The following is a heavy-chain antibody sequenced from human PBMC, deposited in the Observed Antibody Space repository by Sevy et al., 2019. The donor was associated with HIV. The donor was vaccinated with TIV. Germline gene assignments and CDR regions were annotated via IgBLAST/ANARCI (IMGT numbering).Heavy chain of an antibody. Sequence: GGSLRLSCAASGLTFSSYWMTWVRQAPGKGLEWVANINQGGSQEYYVDSVKGRFTISRDNAKNSLYLQINNLGAEDTAVYYCATILPAGVPAEYFQHWGQGTLVTVSS. CDR1: GLTFSSYW. J-gene: IGHJ1*01. CDR2: INQGGSQE. D-gene: IGHD2-2*01. V-gene: IGHV3-7*01. CDR3: ATILPAGVPAEYFQH.